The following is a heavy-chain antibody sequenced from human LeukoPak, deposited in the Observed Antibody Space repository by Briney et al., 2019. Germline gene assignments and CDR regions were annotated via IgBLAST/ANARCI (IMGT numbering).Heavy chain of an antibody. Sequence: GGSLKRYCAASEFTCSSYFMNWVRQTPGKGLEWVSSISSGSTYIYYADSVKGRFTISRDNAKNSLYLQMNSLRAEDTAVYYCARSGLNRFDYWGQGTLVTVSS. V-gene: IGHV3-21*04. CDR1: EFTCSSYF. CDR2: ISSGSTYI. D-gene: IGHD2-15*01. CDR3: ARSGLNRFDY. J-gene: IGHJ4*02.